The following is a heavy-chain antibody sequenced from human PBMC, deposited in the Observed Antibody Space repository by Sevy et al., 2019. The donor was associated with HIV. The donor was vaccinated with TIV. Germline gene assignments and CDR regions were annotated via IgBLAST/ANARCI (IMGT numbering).Heavy chain of an antibody. V-gene: IGHV3-7*01. Sequence: GGSLRLSCAASGFTFSNYWMSWVRQAPGKGLEWVANIKQDGSEKYYVDSVKGRFTISRDNAKNSLYLQMNGLRAEDTAVYYCARPYRTDPFYYSGSGGYYYPSYFDYWGQGTLVTVSS. CDR3: ARPYRTDPFYYSGSGGYYYPSYFDY. CDR1: GFTFSNYW. D-gene: IGHD3-22*01. J-gene: IGHJ4*02. CDR2: IKQDGSEK.